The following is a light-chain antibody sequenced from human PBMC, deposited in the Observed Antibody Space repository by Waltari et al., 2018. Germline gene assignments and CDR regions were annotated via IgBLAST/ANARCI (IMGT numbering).Light chain of an antibody. J-gene: IGKJ4*01. Sequence: DIQMTQSPSSVPASVGDRVTLTCRASQSISTYLHWYQQKPGNPPKLLIHSASTLQSGVPLRFSGTGSGTDFTLTISSLQPEDFASYYCQQSYRSPQTFGGGTKVEIK. CDR2: SAS. CDR3: QQSYRSPQT. CDR1: QSISTY. V-gene: IGKV1-39*01.